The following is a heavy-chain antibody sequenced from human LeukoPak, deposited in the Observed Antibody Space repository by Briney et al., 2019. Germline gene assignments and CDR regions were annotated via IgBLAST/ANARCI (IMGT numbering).Heavy chain of an antibody. V-gene: IGHV4-39*07. CDR2: IYYSGTT. CDR3: ASTSVAGTVIIFNY. Sequence: SETLSLTCTVSGGSISSSSYYWGWIRQPPGKGLEWIGSIYYSGTTYYNPSLKSRVTISVDTSNNQFSLKLTSVTAADTAVYYCASTSVAGTVIIFNYWGQGTLVTVSS. D-gene: IGHD4-23*01. CDR1: GGSISSSSYY. J-gene: IGHJ4*02.